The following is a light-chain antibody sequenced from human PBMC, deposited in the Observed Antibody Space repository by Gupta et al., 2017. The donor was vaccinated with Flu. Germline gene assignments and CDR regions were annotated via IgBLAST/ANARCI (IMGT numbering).Light chain of an antibody. CDR3: QQYKSYFPWT. CDR1: QSISNW. V-gene: IGKV1-5*03. CDR2: KAS. J-gene: IGKJ1*01. Sequence: DIQMTQSPSTLSASVGDRVTITFRASQSISNWLAWYQQKPGKAPKLLIYKASSLESGVPSRFSGSGSGTEFTLTISSLQPDDFATYYCQQYKSYFPWTFGQGTKVEIK.